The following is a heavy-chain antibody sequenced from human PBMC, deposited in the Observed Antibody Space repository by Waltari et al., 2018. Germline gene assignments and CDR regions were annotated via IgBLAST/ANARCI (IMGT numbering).Heavy chain of an antibody. Sequence: QVQLVQSGAEVKKPGSSVTVSCKASGGTFSSYAISWVRQAPGQGLEWMGRIIPIFGTANYAQKFQGRVTITADKSTSTAYMELSSLRSEDTAVYYCARDRRSGSPFDAFDIWGQGTMVTVSS. CDR2: IIPIFGTA. V-gene: IGHV1-69*08. J-gene: IGHJ3*02. CDR3: ARDRRSGSPFDAFDI. CDR1: GGTFSSYA. D-gene: IGHD1-26*01.